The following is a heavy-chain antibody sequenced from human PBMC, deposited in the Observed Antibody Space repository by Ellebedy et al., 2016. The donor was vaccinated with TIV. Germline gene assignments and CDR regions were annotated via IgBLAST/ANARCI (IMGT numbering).Heavy chain of an antibody. CDR3: ARHRYYSSTWYYFDY. D-gene: IGHD2-2*01. Sequence: ETLSLTCAASGFTFTNYWMHWVRQAPGKGLEWVSSINSGGTTYYADSVKGRFTISRDNSKNTLYLQMNSLRAEDTAVYYCARHRYYSSTWYYFDYWGQGTLVTVSS. CDR1: GFTFTNYW. CDR2: INSGGTT. V-gene: IGHV3-66*04. J-gene: IGHJ4*02.